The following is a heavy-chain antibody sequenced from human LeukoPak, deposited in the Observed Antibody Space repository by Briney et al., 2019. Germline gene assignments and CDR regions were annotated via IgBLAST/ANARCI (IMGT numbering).Heavy chain of an antibody. CDR2: ISTSKGDT. CDR3: ARDWPTVITGY. Sequence: GASVKVSCKTSGYTFTTHGISWVRQAPGQDLEWMGWISTSKGDTNYAQKFKGRLTMTTDRSTSTAYMELRSLSSDDTAVYYCARDWPTVITGYWGQGTLVTVSS. V-gene: IGHV1-18*01. CDR1: GYTFTTHG. J-gene: IGHJ4*02. D-gene: IGHD4-11*01.